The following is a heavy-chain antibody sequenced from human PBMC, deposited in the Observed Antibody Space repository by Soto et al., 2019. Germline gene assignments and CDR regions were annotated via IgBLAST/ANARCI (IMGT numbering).Heavy chain of an antibody. CDR3: AAAYTSGRDDCDS. CDR2: IFPGDSDT. Sequence: TGESLKISCKGSGYNFANYWIGWVRQMPGKGLEWMGMIFPGDSDTKNSTSLQDQITMSVDKSDSSAYSQLRSLKESNTAMYYCAAAYTSGRDDCDSRGKGTMV. J-gene: IGHJ3*01. CDR1: GYNFANYW. V-gene: IGHV5-51*01. D-gene: IGHD2-21*02.